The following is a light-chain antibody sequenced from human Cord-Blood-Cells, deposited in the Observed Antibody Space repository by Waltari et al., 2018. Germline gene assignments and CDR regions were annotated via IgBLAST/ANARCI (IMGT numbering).Light chain of an antibody. Sequence: EIVMTQSPATLYVSPGERYTLSCRASQSVSSNLAWYQQKPWQAPWLRSYGASTRATGIPARFSGSGSGTEFTLTISSLQSEDFAVYYCQQDNNWPGTFGQGTKVEIK. V-gene: IGKV3-15*01. J-gene: IGKJ1*01. CDR2: GAS. CDR3: QQDNNWPGT. CDR1: QSVSSN.